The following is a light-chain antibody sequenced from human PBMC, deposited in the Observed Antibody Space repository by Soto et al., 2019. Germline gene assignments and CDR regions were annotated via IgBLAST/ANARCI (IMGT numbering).Light chain of an antibody. J-gene: IGKJ4*01. CDR1: QGISSR. Sequence: DIQMTQSPSSVSASLGDRVTITCRASQGISSRLAWYQQKPGKAPNLLIYAASNLQSGVPSRFSGSGSETDFPLTTGSLQPEDFVCYYCQQANCFPLTFGGGTKVEIK. CDR2: AAS. V-gene: IGKV1-12*01. CDR3: QQANCFPLT.